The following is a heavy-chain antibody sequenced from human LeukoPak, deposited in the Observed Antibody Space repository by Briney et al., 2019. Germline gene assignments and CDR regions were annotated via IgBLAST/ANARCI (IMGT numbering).Heavy chain of an antibody. Sequence: PSETLSLTCAVYGGSFSGYYWSWIRQPPGKGLEWIGEINHSGSTNYNPSLKSRVTISVDTSKNQFSLKLSSVTAADTAVYYCARVSSILYYGMDVWGQGTTVTVSS. CDR1: GGSFSGYY. CDR2: INHSGST. D-gene: IGHD6-13*01. V-gene: IGHV4-34*01. CDR3: ARVSSILYYGMDV. J-gene: IGHJ6*02.